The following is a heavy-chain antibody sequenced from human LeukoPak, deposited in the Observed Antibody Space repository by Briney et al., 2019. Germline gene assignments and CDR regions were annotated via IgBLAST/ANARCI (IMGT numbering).Heavy chain of an antibody. CDR1: GFTFSSYA. V-gene: IGHV3-23*01. CDR3: ARGGDFWSGSCYDY. Sequence: PGGSLRLSCAASGFTFSSYAMRWVRQAPGKGLEWVSAISGSGGSTYYADSVKGRFTISRDNSKNTLYLQMNSLRAEDTAVYYCARGGDFWSGSCYDYWGQGTLVTVSS. CDR2: ISGSGGST. J-gene: IGHJ4*02. D-gene: IGHD3-3*01.